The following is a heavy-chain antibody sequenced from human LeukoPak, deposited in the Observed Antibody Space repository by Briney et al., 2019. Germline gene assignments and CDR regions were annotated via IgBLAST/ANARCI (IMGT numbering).Heavy chain of an antibody. J-gene: IGHJ4*02. CDR3: AKASVWTMVRVVSYFDE. D-gene: IGHD3-10*01. Sequence: PGGSLRLSCAASGFTFSSYEMNWVRQAPGKGLEWVSYISSSSSTIYYADSVKGRFTISRDNSKKTLDLQMHSLRAEDTAVYYCAKASVWTMVRVVSYFDEWGQGIQVTVSS. V-gene: IGHV3-48*01. CDR1: GFTFSSYE. CDR2: ISSSSSTI.